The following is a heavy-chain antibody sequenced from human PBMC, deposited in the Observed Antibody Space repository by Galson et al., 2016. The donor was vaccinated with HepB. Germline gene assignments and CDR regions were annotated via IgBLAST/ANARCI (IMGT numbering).Heavy chain of an antibody. CDR2: IWYDGSYK. D-gene: IGHD2-2*02. CDR1: GFTLTHYG. CDR3: ATEIPHMGHGGLDY. V-gene: IGHV3-33*01. J-gene: IGHJ4*02. Sequence: SLRLSCATSGFTLTHYGMLWVRQAPGKGLEWVAVIWYDGSYKNYADSVEGHFTISRDISENTVYLQMNSLRGEDTAVYYCATEIPHMGHGGLDYWGQGTLVTVSS.